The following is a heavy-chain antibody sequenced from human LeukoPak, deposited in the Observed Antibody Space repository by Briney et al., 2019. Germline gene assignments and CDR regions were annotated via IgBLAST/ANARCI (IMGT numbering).Heavy chain of an antibody. V-gene: IGHV1-18*01. CDR3: ARMRDTYYYDSSGYYPQED. CDR2: ISAYNGNT. J-gene: IGHJ4*02. CDR1: GYTFTSYG. D-gene: IGHD3-22*01. Sequence: ASVKVSCKASGYTFTSYGISWVRQAPGQGLEWMGWISAYNGNTNYAQKLQGRVTTTTDTSTSTAYMELRSLRSDDTAVYYCARMRDTYYYDSSGYYPQEDWGQGTLVTVSS.